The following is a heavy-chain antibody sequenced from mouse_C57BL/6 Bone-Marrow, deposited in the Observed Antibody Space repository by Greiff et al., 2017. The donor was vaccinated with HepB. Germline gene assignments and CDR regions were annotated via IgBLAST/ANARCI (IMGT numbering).Heavy chain of an antibody. Sequence: QVQLQQSGAELVKPGASVKLSCKASGYTFTEYTIHWVKQRSGQGLEWIGWLYPGSGSIKYNEKFKDKATLTADKSSSTVYMELSRLTSEDSAVYFWARHEGSNPLYYYGSSYVWFAYWGQGTLVTVSA. J-gene: IGHJ3*01. CDR2: LYPGSGSI. CDR3: ARHEGSNPLYYYGSSYVWFAY. V-gene: IGHV1-62-2*01. D-gene: IGHD1-1*01. CDR1: GYTFTEYT.